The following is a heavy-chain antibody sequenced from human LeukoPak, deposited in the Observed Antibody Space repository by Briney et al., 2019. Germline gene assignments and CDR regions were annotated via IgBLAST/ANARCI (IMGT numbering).Heavy chain of an antibody. J-gene: IGHJ4*02. CDR2: IFSSSTYI. CDR3: ARDFYDGFALDY. D-gene: IGHD2/OR15-2a*01. V-gene: IGHV3-21*03. Sequence: PGGSLRLSCAASGFAFNTYSMNRVRQAPGKGLEWFSFIFSSSTYIYYTDSVKGRFTISRDNARNSLYLQMDNLRAEDTGVYYCARDFYDGFALDYWGQGTLVTVSS. CDR1: GFAFNTYS.